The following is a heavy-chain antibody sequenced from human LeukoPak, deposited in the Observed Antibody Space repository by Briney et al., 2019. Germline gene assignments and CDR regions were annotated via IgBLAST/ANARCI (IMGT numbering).Heavy chain of an antibody. CDR3: ARFSAAIYAFDI. Sequence: PGGSLRLSCAASGFTFSSYWMSWVRQAPGKGLEWVSYISSSGSTIYYADSVKGRFTISRDNAKNSLYLQMNSLRAEDTAVYYCARFSAAIYAFDIWGQGTMVTVSS. D-gene: IGHD2-2*02. CDR2: ISSSGSTI. CDR1: GFTFSSYW. V-gene: IGHV3-48*04. J-gene: IGHJ3*02.